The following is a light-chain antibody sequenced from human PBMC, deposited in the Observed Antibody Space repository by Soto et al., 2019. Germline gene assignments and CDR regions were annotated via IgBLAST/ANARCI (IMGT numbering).Light chain of an antibody. J-gene: IGKJ4*01. CDR2: GAS. V-gene: IGKV3-20*01. CDR1: QSISSIY. CDR3: QHYGNSPLLT. Sequence: EIVLTQSPGTLSLSPGERATLSCRASQSISSIYLAWYQQKPGQAPRLLIYGASRRATGIPDRFSGSGSGTDFTLTISRLEPEDFAVYYCQHYGNSPLLTFGGGTKVQIK.